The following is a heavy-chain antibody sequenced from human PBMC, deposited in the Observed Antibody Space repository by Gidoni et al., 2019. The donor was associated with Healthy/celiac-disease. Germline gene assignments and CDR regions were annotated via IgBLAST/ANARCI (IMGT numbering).Heavy chain of an antibody. J-gene: IGHJ6*02. Sequence: EVQLVESGGGLVQPGGSLRLACAASGFTFSSSSLNWVRQATGKGLECVSYISSSSSTIYYADSVKGRFTISRDNAKNSLYLQMNSLRDEDTAVYYCARDEYSSSWYDPVYYYGMDVWGQGTTVTVSS. CDR1: GFTFSSSS. D-gene: IGHD6-13*01. V-gene: IGHV3-48*02. CDR3: ARDEYSSSWYDPVYYYGMDV. CDR2: ISSSSSTI.